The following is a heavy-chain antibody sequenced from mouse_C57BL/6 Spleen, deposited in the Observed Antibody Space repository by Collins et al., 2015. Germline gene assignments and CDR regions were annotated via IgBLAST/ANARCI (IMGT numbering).Heavy chain of an antibody. CDR3: ARRYYGSSYDV. V-gene: IGHV1-78*01. CDR1: GYTFTDHT. CDR2: IYPRDGDT. Sequence: QVQLQQSDAELVQPGVSVKISCKVSGYTFTDHTIHWMKQRPEQGLEWIGFIYPRDGDTLYNEKFKGKATLTADKSSSTAYMQLNSLTSEDSAVYFCARRYYGSSYDVWGTGTTVTVSS. D-gene: IGHD1-1*01. J-gene: IGHJ1*03.